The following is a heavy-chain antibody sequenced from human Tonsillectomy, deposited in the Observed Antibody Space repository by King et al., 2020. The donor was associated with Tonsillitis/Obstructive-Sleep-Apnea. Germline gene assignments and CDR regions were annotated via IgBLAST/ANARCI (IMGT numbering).Heavy chain of an antibody. CDR2: INQDGIVK. D-gene: IGHD3-16*01. V-gene: IGHV3-7*01. Sequence: MNWVLQAPGKGLEWVANINQDGIVKYYLDSVKGRFTISRDNAKNSLYLQINSRRVDDTALSYCLGHRIEHWSQGTLVRVS. CDR3: LGHRIEH. J-gene: IGHJ5*02.